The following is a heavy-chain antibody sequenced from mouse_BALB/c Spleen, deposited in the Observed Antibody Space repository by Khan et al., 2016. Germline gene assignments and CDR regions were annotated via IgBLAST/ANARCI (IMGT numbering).Heavy chain of an antibody. CDR3: ARYDYGSSYFDY. J-gene: IGHJ2*01. D-gene: IGHD1-1*01. CDR2: ISYSGST. Sequence: EVQLQESGPGLVKPSQSLSLTCTVTGYSITSDYAWNWIRQFPGNKLEWMGYISYSGSTSYNPSLKSRISITRDTSKNQFFLQLNSVTTEDTATYYCARYDYGSSYFDYWGQGTTLTVSS. CDR1: GYSITSDYA. V-gene: IGHV3-2*02.